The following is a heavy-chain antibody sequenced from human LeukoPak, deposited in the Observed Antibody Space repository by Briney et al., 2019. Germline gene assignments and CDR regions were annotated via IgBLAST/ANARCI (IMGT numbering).Heavy chain of an antibody. CDR2: IYWNDDK. CDR1: GFSLSTSGVG. Sequence: ESGPTLVKPTQTLTLTCTFSGFSLSTSGVGVGWIRQPPGKALEWLALIYWNDDKRYSPSLKSRLTITKDNSKNQVVLTMTNMDPVDTATCYCAHRQLRGYSYGKDYFDYWGQGTLVTVSS. J-gene: IGHJ4*02. V-gene: IGHV2-5*01. CDR3: AHRQLRGYSYGKDYFDY. D-gene: IGHD5-18*01.